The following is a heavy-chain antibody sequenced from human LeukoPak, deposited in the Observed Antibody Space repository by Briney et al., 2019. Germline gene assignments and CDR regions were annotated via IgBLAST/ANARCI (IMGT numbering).Heavy chain of an antibody. J-gene: IGHJ6*02. Sequence: SETLSLTCTVAGGSISSDVHYWDWIRQAPGKGLEWIGSLLYNGNTWYNPSLESRVTISVDTSENQFSLRLTSVNATDTALYFCTRRGSGNGGTYAGMDVWGPGTSVTVSS. CDR3: TRRGSGNGGTYAGMDV. V-gene: IGHV4-39*01. CDR1: GGSISSDVHY. CDR2: LLYNGNT. D-gene: IGHD1-26*01.